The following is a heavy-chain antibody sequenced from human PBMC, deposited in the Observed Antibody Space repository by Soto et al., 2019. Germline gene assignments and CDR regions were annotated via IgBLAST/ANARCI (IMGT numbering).Heavy chain of an antibody. CDR1: GGTFSSYA. CDR3: ASTDEGAAAGTANYYGMGV. J-gene: IGHJ6*02. V-gene: IGHV1-69*13. Sequence: SVKVSCKASGGTFSSYAISWVRQAPGQGLEWMGGIIPIFGTANYAQKFQGRVTITVDESTSTAYMELSSLRSEDTAVYYCASTDEGAAAGTANYYGMGVWGQGTTVTVSS. CDR2: IIPIFGTA. D-gene: IGHD6-13*01.